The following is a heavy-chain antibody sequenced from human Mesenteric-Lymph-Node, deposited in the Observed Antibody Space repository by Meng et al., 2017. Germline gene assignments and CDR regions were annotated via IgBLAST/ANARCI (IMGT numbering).Heavy chain of an antibody. Sequence: QVQLKQWGAGLLNPSWTLSLTCAVYGGSFSGYYWSWIRQPPGKGLEWIGEINHSGSTDYNPSLKSRVTISVDTSKNQFSLRLNSVTAADTAVYYCARMIGSGPFDYWGQGTLVTVSS. D-gene: IGHD6-19*01. J-gene: IGHJ4*02. CDR1: GGSFSGYY. V-gene: IGHV4-34*01. CDR3: ARMIGSGPFDY. CDR2: INHSGST.